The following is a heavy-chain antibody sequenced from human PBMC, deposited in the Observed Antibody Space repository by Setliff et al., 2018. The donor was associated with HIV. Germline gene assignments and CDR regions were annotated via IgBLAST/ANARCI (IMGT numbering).Heavy chain of an antibody. Sequence: SETLSLTCSVSGGSISSSTYYWGWIWQSPGKGLEWIATIYFRGSAYYNPSLRSRVTISVDTSKNQFSLKVNSVTAADSAVYYCVRCSNRTYVTNAFDIWGQGTTVTVSS. CDR3: VRCSNRTYVTNAFDI. J-gene: IGHJ3*02. CDR1: GGSISSSTYY. D-gene: IGHD6-13*01. CDR2: IYFRGSA. V-gene: IGHV4-39*01.